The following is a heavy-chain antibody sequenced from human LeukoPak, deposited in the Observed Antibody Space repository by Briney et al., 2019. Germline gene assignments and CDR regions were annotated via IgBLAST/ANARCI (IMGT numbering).Heavy chain of an antibody. J-gene: IGHJ3*02. D-gene: IGHD1-26*01. Sequence: ASVKVSCKASGYTFTSYGISWVRQAPGQGLEWMGWISAYNGNTNYAQKLQGRVTMTTDTSASTAYMELSSLRSEDTAVYYCARGRVGATRAFDIWGQGTMVTVSS. V-gene: IGHV1-18*01. CDR1: GYTFTSYG. CDR2: ISAYNGNT. CDR3: ARGRVGATRAFDI.